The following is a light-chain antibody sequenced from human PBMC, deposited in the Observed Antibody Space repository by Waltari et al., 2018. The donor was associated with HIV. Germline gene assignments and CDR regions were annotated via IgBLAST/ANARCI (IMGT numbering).Light chain of an antibody. Sequence: EIVLTQSPGTLSLSPGQKATLSCRASQSVSNNYLAWYQQKPGQAPRLLIYGASSRATGIPDRFSGSGSGTDFTLTISRLEPEDFAVYYCQRYDTSPLTFGGGTKVEIK. V-gene: IGKV3-20*01. CDR1: QSVSNNY. CDR3: QRYDTSPLT. J-gene: IGKJ4*01. CDR2: GAS.